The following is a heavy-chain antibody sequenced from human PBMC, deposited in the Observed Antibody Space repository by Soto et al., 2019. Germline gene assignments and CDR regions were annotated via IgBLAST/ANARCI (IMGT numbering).Heavy chain of an antibody. CDR1: GFTFSSYS. D-gene: IGHD2-2*01. V-gene: IGHV3-48*01. CDR2: ISGSSSTI. J-gene: IGHJ5*02. Sequence: GGFLRLSCAASGFTFSSYSMNWVRQAPGKGLEWVSYISGSSSTIYYADSVKGRFTISRDNAKNSLYLQMNSLRAEDTAVYYCASTGQLLSWGQGTLVTVSS. CDR3: ASTGQLLS.